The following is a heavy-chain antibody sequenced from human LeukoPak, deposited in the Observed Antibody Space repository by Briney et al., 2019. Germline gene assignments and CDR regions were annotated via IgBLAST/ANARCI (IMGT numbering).Heavy chain of an antibody. Sequence: ASVKVSCKASGYTFTSYGISWVRQAPGQGLEWMGWISTYNGNTNYAQKLQGRVTMTTDTSTTTAYMELRSLRSDDTAVYYCARERIPQWYYYMDVWGKGTTVTISS. D-gene: IGHD2-21*01. CDR1: GYTFTSYG. V-gene: IGHV1-18*01. CDR2: ISTYNGNT. CDR3: ARERIPQWYYYMDV. J-gene: IGHJ6*03.